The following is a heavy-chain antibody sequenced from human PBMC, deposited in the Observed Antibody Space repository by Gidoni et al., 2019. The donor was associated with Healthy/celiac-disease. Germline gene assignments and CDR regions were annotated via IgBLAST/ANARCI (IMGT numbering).Heavy chain of an antibody. J-gene: IGHJ2*01. CDR2: ISGSGGST. CDR1: GFTFSSYA. V-gene: IGHV3-23*01. D-gene: IGHD1-26*01. CDR3: AKRMVGATTGSWYFDL. Sequence: EVQLLESGGGLVQPGGSLRLSCAASGFTFSSYAMSWVRQAPGKGLEWVSAISGSGGSTYYADSVKGRFTISRDNSKNTLYLQMNSLRAEDTAVYYCAKRMVGATTGSWYFDLWGRGTLVTVSS.